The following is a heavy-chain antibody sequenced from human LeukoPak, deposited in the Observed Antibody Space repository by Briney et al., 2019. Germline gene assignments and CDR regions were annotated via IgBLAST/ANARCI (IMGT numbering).Heavy chain of an antibody. CDR3: ARCLLVQGYYYGMDV. Sequence: GGSLRLSCAAPGFTFSSNYMSWVRQAPGQGLDLFSLIYSGGSTYYADSVTGRFIISRDNSKNPLHLQMNSLRAEDTAVYYCARCLLVQGYYYGMDVWGQGTTVTVSS. CDR2: IYSGGST. V-gene: IGHV3-66*01. D-gene: IGHD3-3*01. CDR1: GFTFSSNY. J-gene: IGHJ6*02.